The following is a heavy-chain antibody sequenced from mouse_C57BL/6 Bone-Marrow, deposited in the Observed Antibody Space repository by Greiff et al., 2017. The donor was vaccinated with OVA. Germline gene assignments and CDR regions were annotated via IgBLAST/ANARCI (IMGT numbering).Heavy chain of an antibody. D-gene: IGHD1-1*01. V-gene: IGHV14-4*01. J-gene: IGHJ2*01. CDR1: GFNIKDDY. CDR2: IDPENGDT. Sequence: EVQLQESGAELVRPGASVKLSCTASGFNIKDDYMHWVKQRPEQGLEWIGWIDPENGDTEYASKFQGKATITADTSSNTAYLQLSSLTSEDTAVYYCTLHYYGSSWVLDYWGQGTTLTVSS. CDR3: TLHYYGSSWVLDY.